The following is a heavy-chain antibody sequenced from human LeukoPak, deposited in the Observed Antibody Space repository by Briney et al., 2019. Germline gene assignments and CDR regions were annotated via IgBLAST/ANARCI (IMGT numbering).Heavy chain of an antibody. J-gene: IGHJ5*02. CDR3: ARVAADMVRGVTNWFDP. CDR1: GYTFTSYY. V-gene: IGHV1-46*01. D-gene: IGHD3-10*01. CDR2: INPSGGST. Sequence: GASVTVSCKASGYTFTSYYMHWVRQAPGQGIEWMGIINPSGGSTSYAQKFQGRVTMTRDMSTSTVYMELSSLRSEDTAVYYCARVAADMVRGVTNWFDPWGQGTLVTVFS.